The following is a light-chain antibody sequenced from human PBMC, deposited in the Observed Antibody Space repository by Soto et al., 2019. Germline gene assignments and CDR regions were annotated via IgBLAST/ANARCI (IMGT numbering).Light chain of an antibody. CDR3: QNYDSVPVI. V-gene: IGKV1-27*01. J-gene: IGKJ3*01. CDR1: QGISNY. CDR2: DAS. Sequence: DIQMTQSPSSLSASVGDRVTITCRASQGISNYLAWYQQKPGKPPKFLIYDASTLQSGVPSRFSGSGSVTDFTLPISSLQPEAVATYYCQNYDSVPVIFGPGTKVDI.